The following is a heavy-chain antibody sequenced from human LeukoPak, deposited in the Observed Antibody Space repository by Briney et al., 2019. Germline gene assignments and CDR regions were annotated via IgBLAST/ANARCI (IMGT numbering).Heavy chain of an antibody. CDR2: ISSSSSYI. CDR3: AKDRWLDYTTSSRPFDH. D-gene: IGHD3-3*01. V-gene: IGHV3-21*04. J-gene: IGHJ4*02. CDR1: GFTFSSYS. Sequence: PGGSLRLSCAASGFTFSSYSMNWVRQAPGKGLEWVSSISSSSSYIYYADSVKGRFTISGDSAKNTLYLQMNSLRAEDTAVYYCAKDRWLDYTTSSRPFDHWGQGTRVTVSS.